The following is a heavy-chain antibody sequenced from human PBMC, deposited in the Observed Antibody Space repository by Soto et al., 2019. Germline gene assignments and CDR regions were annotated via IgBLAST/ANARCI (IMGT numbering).Heavy chain of an antibody. J-gene: IGHJ4*02. D-gene: IGHD3-9*01. CDR3: ARVFDYDFDY. Sequence: GGSLRVSCAASGFIFSSYWMSWGRQAPGKGLEWVANIKQDGSEKYYVDSVKGRFTISRDNAKNSLYLQMNSLRAEDTAVYYCARVFDYDFDYGGKGTLVTVSS. V-gene: IGHV3-7*04. CDR2: IKQDGSEK. CDR1: GFIFSSYW.